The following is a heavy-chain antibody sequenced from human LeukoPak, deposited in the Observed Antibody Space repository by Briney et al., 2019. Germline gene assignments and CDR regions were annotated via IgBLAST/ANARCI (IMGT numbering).Heavy chain of an antibody. CDR3: AKRGVAIRVIVVGFHKEAYYFDS. Sequence: PGGSLRLSCAVSGITLSNYGMSWVRQAPGKGLEWVAGISDSGGTTSYADSVKGRFTISRDNPKNTLYLQMNSLRAEDTAVYFCAKRGVAIRVIVVGFHKEAYYFDSWGQGALVTVSS. J-gene: IGHJ4*02. V-gene: IGHV3-23*01. CDR2: ISDSGGTT. D-gene: IGHD2-15*01. CDR1: GITLSNYG.